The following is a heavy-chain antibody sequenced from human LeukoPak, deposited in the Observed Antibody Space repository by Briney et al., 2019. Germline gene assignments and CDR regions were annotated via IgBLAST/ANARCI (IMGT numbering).Heavy chain of an antibody. V-gene: IGHV4-4*07. CDR3: TRDTGTTGEVKFDP. CDR1: GNSLGDYY. CDR2: IYTRGST. Sequence: SETLSLTCTVSGNSLGDYYGSWIRQPAGKGREWIGRIYTRGSTTYTPSLKSRVTMSVDTSNSQSPLNLMSVTAADTAVYYCTRDTGTTGEVKFDPWGQGTLVTVSS. D-gene: IGHD4-17*01. J-gene: IGHJ5*02.